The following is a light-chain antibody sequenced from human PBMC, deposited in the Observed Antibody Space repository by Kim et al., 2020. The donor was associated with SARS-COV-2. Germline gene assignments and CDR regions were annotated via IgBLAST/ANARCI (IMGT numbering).Light chain of an antibody. V-gene: IGKV1-39*01. J-gene: IGKJ4*01. CDR3: QQSYSTPLT. Sequence: SASVGDRVTITCLASQSISSYLNWYQQKPGKAPKLLIYAASSLQSGVPSRFSGSGSGTDFTLPISSLQPEDFATYYCQQSYSTPLTFGGGTKLEIK. CDR1: QSISSY. CDR2: AAS.